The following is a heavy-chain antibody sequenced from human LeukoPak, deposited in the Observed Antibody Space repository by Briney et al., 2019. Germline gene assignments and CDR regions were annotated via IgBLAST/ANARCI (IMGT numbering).Heavy chain of an antibody. CDR1: GGSISSGGYY. V-gene: IGHV4-30-2*01. CDR2: IYHSGGT. CDR3: ARGITIFGVVEESYYYMDV. D-gene: IGHD3-3*01. J-gene: IGHJ6*03. Sequence: SETLSLTCTVSGGSISSGGYYWSWIRQPPGKGLEWIGYIYHSGGTYYNPSLKSRVTISVDRSKNQFSLKLSSVTAADTAVYYCARGITIFGVVEESYYYMDVWGKGTTVTVSS.